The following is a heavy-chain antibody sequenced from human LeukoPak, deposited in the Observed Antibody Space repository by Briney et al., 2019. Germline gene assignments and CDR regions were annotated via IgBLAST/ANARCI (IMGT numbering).Heavy chain of an antibody. D-gene: IGHD4-17*01. CDR3: AKVGYGDYYFDY. CDR2: IYSGGST. Sequence: PGGSLRLSCAASGFTVSSNYMSWVRQAPGKGLEWVSVIYSGGSTYYADSVKGRFTISRDNSRNTLYLQMNSLRAEDTAVYYCAKVGYGDYYFDYWGQGTLVTVSS. CDR1: GFTVSSNY. J-gene: IGHJ4*02. V-gene: IGHV3-53*01.